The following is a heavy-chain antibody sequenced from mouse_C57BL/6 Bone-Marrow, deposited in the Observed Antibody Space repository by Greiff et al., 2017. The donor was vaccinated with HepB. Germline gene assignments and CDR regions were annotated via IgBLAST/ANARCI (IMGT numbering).Heavy chain of an antibody. J-gene: IGHJ2*01. D-gene: IGHD1-1*01. V-gene: IGHV7-3*01. CDR1: GFTFTDYY. CDR2: IRNKANGYTT. CDR3: ARWAITTVVAVYYFDY. Sequence: EVKVVESGGGLVQPGGSLSLSCAASGFTFTDYYMSWVRQPPGKALEWLGFIRNKANGYTTEYSASVKGRFTISRDNSQSILYLQMNALRAEDSATYYCARWAITTVVAVYYFDYWGQGTTLTVSS.